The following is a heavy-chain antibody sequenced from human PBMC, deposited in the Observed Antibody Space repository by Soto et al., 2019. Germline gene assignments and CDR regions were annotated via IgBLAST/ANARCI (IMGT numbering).Heavy chain of an antibody. CDR2: ITSSGSYI. Sequence: DVQLVESGGGLVKPGGSLRLSCVASGPTFSTYGMNWIRQTPGKGLEWVSSITSSGSYIHYADSVQGRFTVSRDNAKTSMYLQMNSLRVEDTAVYFCARDESAGSSTSNWGQGTLVTVSS. CDR3: ARDESAGSSTSN. D-gene: IGHD2-2*01. J-gene: IGHJ4*02. CDR1: GPTFSTYG. V-gene: IGHV3-21*01.